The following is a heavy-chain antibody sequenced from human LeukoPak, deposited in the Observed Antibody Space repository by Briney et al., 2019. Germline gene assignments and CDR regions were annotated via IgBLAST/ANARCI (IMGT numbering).Heavy chain of an antibody. J-gene: IGHJ4*02. CDR1: GDSTSSGPYF. CDR3: AREGSINYYDSSGYLGY. D-gene: IGHD3-22*01. Sequence: PSETLSLTCTVSGDSTSSGPYFWSWIRQPAGKGLEWIGRIYSGGRTTYNPSLKSRVTISVDTSKNQFSLKLSSVTAADTAVYYCAREGSINYYDSSGYLGYWGQGTLVTVSS. CDR2: IYSGGRT. V-gene: IGHV4-61*02.